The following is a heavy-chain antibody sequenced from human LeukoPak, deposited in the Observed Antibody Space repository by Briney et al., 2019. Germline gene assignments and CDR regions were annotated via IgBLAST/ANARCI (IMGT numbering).Heavy chain of an antibody. CDR1: GGSISSYY. CDR3: ARDNWGYFDYFDY. CDR2: IYYSGST. D-gene: IGHD7-27*01. Sequence: PSETLSLTCTVSGGSISSYYWSWIRQPPGKGLEWIGYIYYSGSTNYNPSLKSRVTMSVDTSKNQFSLKLSSVTAADTAVYYCARDNWGYFDYFDYWGQGTLVTVSS. V-gene: IGHV4-59*12. J-gene: IGHJ4*02.